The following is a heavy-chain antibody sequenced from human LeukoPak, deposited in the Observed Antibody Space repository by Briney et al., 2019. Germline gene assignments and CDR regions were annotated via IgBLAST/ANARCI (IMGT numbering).Heavy chain of an antibody. D-gene: IGHD6-19*01. Sequence: PGGSLRLSCAASGFTFSDYYMSWIRQAPGRGLEWVSYISNSGTTRYYADSVKGRFTISRDNAKNPLYLQMNSLRAEDTAVYYCARDQTGITVAATGWFDPWGQGTLVTVSS. CDR1: GFTFSDYY. CDR2: ISNSGTTR. J-gene: IGHJ5*02. CDR3: ARDQTGITVAATGWFDP. V-gene: IGHV3-11*04.